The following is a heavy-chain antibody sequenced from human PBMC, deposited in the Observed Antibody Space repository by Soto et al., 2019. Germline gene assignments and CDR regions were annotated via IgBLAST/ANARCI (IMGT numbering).Heavy chain of an antibody. Sequence: SETLSLTCTVSGGAVTNSSYYCFCIRQSPWKGLEWIGSVYYRGRSYSKSSVKSRVTISVDTSKNRFSLSLNSVTASDTAVYFCVSQRTTVPTQAYFDYWGPGALVTVSS. V-gene: IGHV4-39*01. CDR2: VYYRGRS. D-gene: IGHD4-17*01. CDR1: GGAVTNSSYY. J-gene: IGHJ4*02. CDR3: VSQRTTVPTQAYFDY.